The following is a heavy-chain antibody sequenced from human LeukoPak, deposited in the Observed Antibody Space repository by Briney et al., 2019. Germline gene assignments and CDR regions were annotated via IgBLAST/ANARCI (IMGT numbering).Heavy chain of an antibody. CDR2: IYYDGRT. J-gene: IGHJ4*02. V-gene: IGHV4-39*02. D-gene: IGHD6-19*01. CDR3: AKDGSAVAGTGAKGASTFDY. CDR1: GDSMTNSNSY. Sequence: SETLSLTCTVSGDSMTNSNSYWAWNRRPPGKGLEWIGSIYYDGRTYYSPSLRSRVTVSADTSKSQFSLKLSSVTAADTAVYYCAKDGSAVAGTGAKGASTFDYWGQGTLVTVSS.